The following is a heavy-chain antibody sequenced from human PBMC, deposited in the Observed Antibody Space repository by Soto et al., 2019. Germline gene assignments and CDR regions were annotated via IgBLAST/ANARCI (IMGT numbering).Heavy chain of an antibody. D-gene: IGHD2-2*01. CDR3: ARGRYCSSTNCRNWFDR. J-gene: IGHJ5*02. Sequence: QVQLQQCRAGLLKPSETLSLTCADYGGSFSGYSWSWIRQRPGQGLEWIGEINHSGSTNYKPSLKSWVTISVDTSKNQFSRKVSSVTAAVTAVYYCARGRYCSSTNCRNWFDRWGHGSIVTDS. CDR1: GGSFSGYS. V-gene: IGHV4-34*01. CDR2: INHSGST.